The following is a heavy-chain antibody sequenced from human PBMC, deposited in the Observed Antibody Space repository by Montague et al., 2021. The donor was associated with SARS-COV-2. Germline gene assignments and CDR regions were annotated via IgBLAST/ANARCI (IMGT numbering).Heavy chain of an antibody. CDR2: IFYSGNT. D-gene: IGHD6-13*01. Sequence: SETLSLTCTVSGGSISSSNYYWAWISQPPGRGLEWIGNIFYSGNTYYNPSLKSRVTISVDTTKNQFSLKVISLTAADTAVFYCASQEAAARGDYFDSWGQGTLVTVSS. J-gene: IGHJ4*02. CDR3: ASQEAAARGDYFDS. CDR1: GGSISSSNYY. V-gene: IGHV4-39*01.